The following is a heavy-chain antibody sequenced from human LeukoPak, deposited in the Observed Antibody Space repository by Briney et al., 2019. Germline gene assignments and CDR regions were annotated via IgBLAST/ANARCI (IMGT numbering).Heavy chain of an antibody. Sequence: KTSETLSLTCTVSGGSISSSSYYWGWIRQPPGKGLEWIGSIYYSGSTYYNPSLKSRVTISVDTSKNQFSLKLSSVTAADTAVYYCARLIRSYGSGSYPFFDYWGQGTLVTVSS. J-gene: IGHJ4*02. CDR1: GGSISSSSYY. D-gene: IGHD3-10*01. V-gene: IGHV4-39*01. CDR2: IYYSGST. CDR3: ARLIRSYGSGSYPFFDY.